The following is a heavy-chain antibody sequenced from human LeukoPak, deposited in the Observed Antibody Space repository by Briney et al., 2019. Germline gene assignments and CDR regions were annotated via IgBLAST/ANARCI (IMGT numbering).Heavy chain of an antibody. D-gene: IGHD4-17*01. CDR1: GYTFTAYY. J-gene: IGHJ4*02. Sequence: GASVKVSCKSSGYTFTAYYMHWLRQAPGQGPEWMGRIIPILGIANYAQKFQGRVTITADKSTSTAYMELSSLRSEDTAVYYCARSPSPTVTYFDYWGQGTLVTVSS. V-gene: IGHV1-69*02. CDR3: ARSPSPTVTYFDY. CDR2: IIPILGIA.